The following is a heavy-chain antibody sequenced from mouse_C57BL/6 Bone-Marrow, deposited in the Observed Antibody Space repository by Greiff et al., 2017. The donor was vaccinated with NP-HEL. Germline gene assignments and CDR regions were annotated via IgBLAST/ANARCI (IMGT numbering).Heavy chain of an antibody. J-gene: IGHJ2*01. Sequence: VQLQQSGAELVRPGASVKLSCTASGFNIKDDYMHWVKQRPEQGLEWIGWIDPENGDTEYASKFQGKATITADTSSNTAYLQLSSLTSEDTAVYYCTTGYGSRFDYWGQGTTLTVSS. V-gene: IGHV14-4*01. D-gene: IGHD1-1*01. CDR2: IDPENGDT. CDR3: TTGYGSRFDY. CDR1: GFNIKDDY.